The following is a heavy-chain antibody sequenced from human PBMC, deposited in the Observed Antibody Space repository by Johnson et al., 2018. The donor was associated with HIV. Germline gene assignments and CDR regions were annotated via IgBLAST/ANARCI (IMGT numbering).Heavy chain of an antibody. Sequence: QVQLVESGGGLVLPGGSLRLSCAASGFTFSDYYMSWIRQAPGKGLEWVSYISRSGSTIYYGDSVKGRFTISRDNAKNSLYLQMNSLRAEDTAVYYCARDPVSHYYDSSGSLDDAFDIWGQGTMVTVSS. D-gene: IGHD3-22*01. J-gene: IGHJ3*02. V-gene: IGHV3-11*04. CDR2: ISRSGSTI. CDR3: ARDPVSHYYDSSGSLDDAFDI. CDR1: GFTFSDYY.